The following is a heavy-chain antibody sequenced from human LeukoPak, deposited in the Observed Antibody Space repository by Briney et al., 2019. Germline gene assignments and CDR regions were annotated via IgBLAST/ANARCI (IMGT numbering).Heavy chain of an antibody. CDR3: AKGGMTSGWKGGVFDI. J-gene: IGHJ3*02. V-gene: IGHV3-66*01. D-gene: IGHD6-19*01. CDR1: GLTVSSKY. CDR2: LYSSGPT. Sequence: QPGGSLRLSCAVSGLTVSSKYMSWVRQAPGKGLEWVAVLYSSGPTYYADSLKGRVTISRDDSKNTLSLQMNGLRVEDTAVYYCAKGGMTSGWKGGVFDIWGQRTLVIVSS.